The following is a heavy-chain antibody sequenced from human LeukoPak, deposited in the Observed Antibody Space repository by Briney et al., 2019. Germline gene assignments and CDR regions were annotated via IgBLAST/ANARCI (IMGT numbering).Heavy chain of an antibody. CDR2: IYHSGST. CDR3: AGTYYYDSSGYYHYSL. Sequence: SGTLSLTCAVSGGSISSSNWWSWVRQPPGKGLEWIGEIYHSGSTNYNPSLKSRVTISVDKSKNQFSLKLSSVTAADTAVYYCAGTYYYDSSGYYHYSLWGQGTLVTVSS. CDR1: GGSISSSNW. V-gene: IGHV4-4*02. D-gene: IGHD3-22*01. J-gene: IGHJ4*02.